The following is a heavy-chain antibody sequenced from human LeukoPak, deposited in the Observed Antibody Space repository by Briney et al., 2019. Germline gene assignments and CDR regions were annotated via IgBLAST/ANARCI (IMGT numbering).Heavy chain of an antibody. CDR2: IYYSGST. CDR1: GVSISSYY. J-gene: IGHJ5*02. CDR3: ARGTYYYDSSGYYYDLDP. D-gene: IGHD3-22*01. V-gene: IGHV4-59*01. Sequence: SETLSLTCTVSGVSISSYYWSWIRQPPGKGLEWIGYIYYSGSTNYNPSLKSRVTISVDTSKNQFSLKLSSVTAADTAVYYCARGTYYYDSSGYYYDLDPWGQGTLVTVSS.